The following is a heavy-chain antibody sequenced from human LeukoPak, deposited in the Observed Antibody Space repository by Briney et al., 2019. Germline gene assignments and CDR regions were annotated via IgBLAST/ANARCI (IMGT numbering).Heavy chain of an antibody. J-gene: IGHJ4*02. V-gene: IGHV3-23*01. CDR2: ISGSGGST. CDR1: GFTFSSYA. Sequence: AGGSLRLSCAASGFTFSSYAMSWVRQAPGKGLEWVSAISGSGGSTYYADSVKGRFTISRDNSKNTLYLQMNSLRAEDTAVYYCAKEGPPVGRTGIYYFDYWGQGTLVTVSS. D-gene: IGHD3-10*01. CDR3: AKEGPPVGRTGIYYFDY.